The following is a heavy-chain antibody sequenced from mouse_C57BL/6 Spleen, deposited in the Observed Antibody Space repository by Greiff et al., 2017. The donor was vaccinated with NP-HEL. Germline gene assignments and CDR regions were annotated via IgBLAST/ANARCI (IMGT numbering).Heavy chain of an antibody. Sequence: VHLVESGPELVKPGASVKLSCKASGYTFTSYDINWVKQRPGQGLEWIGWIYPRDGSTKYNEKFKGKATLTVDTSSSTAYMELHSLTSEDSAVYFCASPTYGSSSYYAMDYWGQGTSVTVSS. CDR3: ASPTYGSSSYYAMDY. CDR1: GYTFTSYD. V-gene: IGHV1-85*01. CDR2: IYPRDGST. D-gene: IGHD1-1*01. J-gene: IGHJ4*01.